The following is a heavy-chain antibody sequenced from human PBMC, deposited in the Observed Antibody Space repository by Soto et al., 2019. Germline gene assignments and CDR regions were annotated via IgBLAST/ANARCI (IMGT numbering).Heavy chain of an antibody. D-gene: IGHD6-19*01. V-gene: IGHV4-59*01. Sequence: PSETLSLTCTVSGGSISSYYWSWIRQPPGKGLEWIGYIYYSGSTNYNPSLKSRVTISVDTSKNQFSLKLSSVTAADTAVYYCASAVAGTSYLQHWGQGTLVTVSS. J-gene: IGHJ1*01. CDR1: GGSISSYY. CDR2: IYYSGST. CDR3: ASAVAGTSYLQH.